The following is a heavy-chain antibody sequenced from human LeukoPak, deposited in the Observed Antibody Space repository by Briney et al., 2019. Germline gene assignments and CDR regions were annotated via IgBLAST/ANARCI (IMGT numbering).Heavy chain of an antibody. CDR2: IYHSGST. D-gene: IGHD2-2*01. V-gene: IGHV4-30-2*01. Sequence: PSETLSLTCTVSGGSISSGGYYWRWIRQPPGKGLEWIGYIYHSGSTYYNPSLKSRVTISVDRSKNQFSLKLSSVTAADTAVYYCAREDVVVPAAMGERYFDYWGQGTLVTVSS. CDR1: GGSISSGGYY. J-gene: IGHJ4*02. CDR3: AREDVVVPAAMGERYFDY.